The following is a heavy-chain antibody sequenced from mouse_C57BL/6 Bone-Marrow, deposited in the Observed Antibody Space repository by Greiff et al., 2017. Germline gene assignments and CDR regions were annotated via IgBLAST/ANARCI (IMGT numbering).Heavy chain of an antibody. J-gene: IGHJ4*01. CDR1: GYTFTSYW. CDR3: ARGEMVTTYYAMDY. D-gene: IGHD2-3*01. V-gene: IGHV1-72*01. Sequence: VKLQQPGAELVKPGASVKLSCKASGYTFTSYWMHWVKQRPGRGLEWIGRIDPNSGGTKYNEKFKSKATLTVDKPSSTAYMQLSSLTSEDSAVYYCARGEMVTTYYAMDYWGQGTSVTVSS. CDR2: IDPNSGGT.